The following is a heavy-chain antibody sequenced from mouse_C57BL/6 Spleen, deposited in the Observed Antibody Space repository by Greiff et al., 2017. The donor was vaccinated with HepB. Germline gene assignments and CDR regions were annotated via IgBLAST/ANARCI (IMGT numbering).Heavy chain of an antibody. CDR2: IWRGGST. D-gene: IGHD2-1*01. J-gene: IGHJ1*03. CDR3: AKKDYGNYGYFDV. V-gene: IGHV2-5*01. CDR1: GFSLTSYG. Sequence: QVQLKESGPGLVQPSQSLSITCTVSGFSLTSYGVHWVRQSPGKGLEWLGVIWRGGSTDYNAAFMSRLSITKDNSKSQVFFKMNSLQADDTAIYYCAKKDYGNYGYFDVWGTGTTVTVSS.